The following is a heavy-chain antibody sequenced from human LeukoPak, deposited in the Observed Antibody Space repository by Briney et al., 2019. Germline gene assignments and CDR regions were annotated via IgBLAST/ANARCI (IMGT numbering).Heavy chain of an antibody. CDR2: ISAYNGNT. CDR3: ARDSLRYCSGGSCYNNY. J-gene: IGHJ4*02. Sequence: GASVKVSCKASGYTFTSYGIRWVRQAPGQGLEWMGWISAYNGNTNYAQKLQGRVTMTTDTSTSTAYMELRSLRSDDTAVYYCARDSLRYCSGGSCYNNYWGQGTLVTVSS. CDR1: GYTFTSYG. V-gene: IGHV1-18*01. D-gene: IGHD2-15*01.